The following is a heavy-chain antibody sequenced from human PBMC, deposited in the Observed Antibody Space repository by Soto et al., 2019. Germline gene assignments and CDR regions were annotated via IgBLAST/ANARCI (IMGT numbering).Heavy chain of an antibody. CDR1: GGTFSSYA. V-gene: IGHV1-69*13. D-gene: IGHD4-17*01. J-gene: IGHJ6*02. CDR2: IIPIFGTA. Sequence: TSVKVSCKASGGTFSSYAISWVRKAPGQGLEWMGGIIPIFGTANYAQKFQGRVTITADESTSTAYMELSSLRSEDTAVYYCARRRDYGDYRSDYYYYGMDVWGQGTTVTVSS. CDR3: ARRRDYGDYRSDYYYYGMDV.